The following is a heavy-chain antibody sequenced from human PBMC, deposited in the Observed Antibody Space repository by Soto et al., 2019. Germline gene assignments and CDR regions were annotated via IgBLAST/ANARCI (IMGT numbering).Heavy chain of an antibody. CDR1: GFTFGSNW. V-gene: IGHV3-21*01. Sequence: GGSLRLSCAASGFTFGSNWMSWVRQSPGKGLEWASSISRSTSYMYYADAVKGRFTISRDNAKNSLYLQMNGLRAEDTGVYYCARLTIRYNWNWGGWFDPWGQGTLVTVS. J-gene: IGHJ5*02. CDR3: ARLTIRYNWNWGGWFDP. CDR2: ISRSTSYM. D-gene: IGHD1-7*01.